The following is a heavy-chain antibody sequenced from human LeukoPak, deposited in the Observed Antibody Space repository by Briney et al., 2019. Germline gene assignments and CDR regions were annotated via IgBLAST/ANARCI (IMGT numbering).Heavy chain of an antibody. CDR2: ISYDGSNK. CDR1: GFTFSSYG. CDR3: ARHYGSGSYSLDY. Sequence: GGSLRLSCAASGFTFSSYGMHWVRQAPGKGPEWVAVISYDGSNKYYADSVKGRFTISRDNSKNTLYLQMNSLRAEDTAVYYCARHYGSGSYSLDYWGQGTLVTVSS. J-gene: IGHJ4*02. D-gene: IGHD3-10*01. V-gene: IGHV3-30*03.